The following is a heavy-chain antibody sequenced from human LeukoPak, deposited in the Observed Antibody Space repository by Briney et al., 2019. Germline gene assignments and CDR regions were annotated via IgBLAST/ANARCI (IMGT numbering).Heavy chain of an antibody. CDR2: IKQDGSEK. D-gene: IGHD3-3*01. Sequence: GGSLRLSCAASGFTFSNYWMSWVRQAPGKGLEWVANIKQDGSEKYYVDSVKGRFTISRDNAKNSLYLQMNSLRAEDTAVYYCARDTNREQDIWGQGTTVTVSS. J-gene: IGHJ6*02. V-gene: IGHV3-7*01. CDR1: GFTFSNYW. CDR3: ARDTNREQDI.